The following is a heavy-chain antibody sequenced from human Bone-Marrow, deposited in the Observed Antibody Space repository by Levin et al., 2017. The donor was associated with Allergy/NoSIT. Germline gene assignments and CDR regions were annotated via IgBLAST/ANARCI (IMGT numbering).Heavy chain of an antibody. Sequence: TSETLSLTCTVSGGSIRSGDYYWTWIRQPPGKGLEWIGYIYNSGSAYYNASLKSRLTISLDTAKNQFSLNLSSVTGADTAVYYCARATTWAPQIDDWGRGTLVTVSS. D-gene: IGHD1-14*01. CDR2: IYNSGSA. J-gene: IGHJ4*02. V-gene: IGHV4-30-4*01. CDR3: ARATTWAPQIDD. CDR1: GGSIRSGDYY.